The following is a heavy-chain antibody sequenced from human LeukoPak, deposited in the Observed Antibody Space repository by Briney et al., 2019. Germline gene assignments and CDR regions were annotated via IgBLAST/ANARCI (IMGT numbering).Heavy chain of an antibody. J-gene: IGHJ4*02. CDR1: GFTFSSYS. V-gene: IGHV3-21*01. D-gene: IGHD1-26*01. Sequence: KPGGSLRLSCAASGFTFSSYSMNWVRQAPGKGLEWVSSMSVSSGLIYYADSVKGRFIISRDNAKSSLYLQMNRLGVEDTAVYYCAREFAGSASGAGYWGQGTLVTVSS. CDR2: MSVSSGLI. CDR3: AREFAGSASGAGY.